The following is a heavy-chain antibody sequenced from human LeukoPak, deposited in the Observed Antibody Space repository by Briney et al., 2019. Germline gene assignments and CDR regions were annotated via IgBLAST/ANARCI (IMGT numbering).Heavy chain of an antibody. CDR3: AKEAQWLASFGY. V-gene: IGHV3-30*18. D-gene: IGHD6-19*01. CDR2: ISYDGSNK. CDR1: GFTFSSYG. J-gene: IGHJ4*02. Sequence: PGRSLRLSCAASGFTFSSYGMHWARQAPGKGLEWVAVISYDGSNKYYADSVKGRFTISRDNSKNTLYLQMNSLRAEDTAVYYCAKEAQWLASFGYWGQGTLVTVSS.